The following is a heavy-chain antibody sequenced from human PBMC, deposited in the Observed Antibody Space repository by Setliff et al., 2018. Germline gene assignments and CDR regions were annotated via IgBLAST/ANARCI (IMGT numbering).Heavy chain of an antibody. V-gene: IGHV3-73*01. CDR1: GFTFSGAE. D-gene: IGHD6-19*01. CDR3: LLPCTSGWHNWADP. J-gene: IGHJ5*02. CDR2: IRSKADKYAT. Sequence: PGGSLRLSCAAFGFTFSGAEIHWVRQASGKGLEWVGRIRSKADKYATDYGASAKGRFIISRDDSKKTAYLQMSSLRAEDTAMYYCLLPCTSGWHNWADPWGQGTLVTVSS.